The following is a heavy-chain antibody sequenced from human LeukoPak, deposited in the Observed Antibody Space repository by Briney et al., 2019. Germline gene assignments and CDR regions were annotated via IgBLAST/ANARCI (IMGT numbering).Heavy chain of an antibody. CDR1: GYTFTTYA. Sequence: GASVKVSCKASGYTFTTYAMHWVRQAPGQGLEWMGIINPGGGSTSYAQKFQGRVTMTRDTSTSTVYMELSSLRSEDTAVYYCAREGYSYGNDDYYYYGMDVWGQGTTVTVSS. CDR2: INPGGGST. J-gene: IGHJ6*02. D-gene: IGHD5-18*01. V-gene: IGHV1-46*01. CDR3: AREGYSYGNDDYYYYGMDV.